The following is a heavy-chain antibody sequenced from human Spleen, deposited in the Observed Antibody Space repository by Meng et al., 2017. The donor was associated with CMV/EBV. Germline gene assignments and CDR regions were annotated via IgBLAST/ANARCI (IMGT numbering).Heavy chain of an antibody. CDR2: ISSSGSTI. CDR3: ARCLIDRYESRGYYYFLY. D-gene: IGHD3-22*01. J-gene: IGHJ4*01. Sequence: GGSLRLSCAASGFTFSSYSMNWVRQAPGKGLEWVSYISSSGSTIYYEDSVKGRFTISRDNAKNSLYLQMNSLRAEDTAMYYCARCLIDRYESRGYYYFLYWGQGTLVTVSS. CDR1: GFTFSSYS. V-gene: IGHV3-48*04.